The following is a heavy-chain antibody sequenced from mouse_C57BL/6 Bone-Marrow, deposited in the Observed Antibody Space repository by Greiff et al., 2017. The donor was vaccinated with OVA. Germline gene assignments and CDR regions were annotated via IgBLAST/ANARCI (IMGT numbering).Heavy chain of an antibody. CDR3: ARDYYGSSSSWYLDV. CDR2: IDPSDSYT. D-gene: IGHD1-1*01. Sequence: VQLQQPGAELVMPGASVKLSCKASGYTFTSYWMHWVKQRPGQGLEWIGEIDPSDSYTNYNQKFKGKSTFTVDKSSSTAYLQLSRLTSEDSAVYDCARDYYGSSSSWYLDVWGTGTTVPVSS. CDR1: GYTFTSYW. V-gene: IGHV1-69*01. J-gene: IGHJ1*03.